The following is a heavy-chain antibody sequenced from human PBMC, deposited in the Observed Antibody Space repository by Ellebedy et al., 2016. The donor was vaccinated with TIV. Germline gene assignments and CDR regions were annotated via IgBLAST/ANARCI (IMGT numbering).Heavy chain of an antibody. V-gene: IGHV4-59*01. CDR2: IYNSGNT. Sequence: SETLSLTXTVSGGSISTYYWSWIRQPPGKGLEWIGYIYNSGNTKYNPSLKSRVTISVDTSKNQFSLELNSVTAADTAVYYCARDRGGGYYKCCDYWGQGTLVTVSS. D-gene: IGHD1-26*01. J-gene: IGHJ4*02. CDR1: GGSISTYY. CDR3: ARDRGGGYYKCCDY.